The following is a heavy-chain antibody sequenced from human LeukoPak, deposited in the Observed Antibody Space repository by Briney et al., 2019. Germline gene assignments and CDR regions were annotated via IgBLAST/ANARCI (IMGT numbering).Heavy chain of an antibody. V-gene: IGHV3-23*01. J-gene: IGHJ6*02. CDR3: AKDREGYYYSFAMDV. CDR2: INGIGTST. CDR1: GFSFTNYG. Sequence: GGSLRLSCAASGFSFTNYGMAWVRQAPGKGLEWLSAINGIGTSTYYADSVQGRFTISRDNSKNTLYLQMNSLRAEDTAVYFCAKDREGYYYSFAMDVWGQGTTVTVSS.